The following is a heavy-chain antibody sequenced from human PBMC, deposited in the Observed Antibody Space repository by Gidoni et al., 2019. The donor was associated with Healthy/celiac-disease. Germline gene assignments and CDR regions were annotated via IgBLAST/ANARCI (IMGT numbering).Heavy chain of an antibody. CDR1: GGPISSSNW. CDR2: IYHSGST. CDR3: ARELSSGYEEGTFDY. D-gene: IGHD3-22*01. V-gene: IGHV4-4*02. J-gene: IGHJ4*02. Sequence: QVQLQESGPGLVNPSGTLSLTCAVSGGPISSSNWWSWVGQPPVKGLEWIGEIYHSGSTNYNPSLKSRVTISVDKSKNQFSLKLSSVNAADTAVYYCARELSSGYEEGTFDYWGQGTLVTVSS.